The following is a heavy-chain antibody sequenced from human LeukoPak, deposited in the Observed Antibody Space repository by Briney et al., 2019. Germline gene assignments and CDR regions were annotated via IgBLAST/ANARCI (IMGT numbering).Heavy chain of an antibody. D-gene: IGHD3-22*01. V-gene: IGHV3-7*01. CDR2: IKQDGSEK. CDR3: ARAQNRPAVVIYYFDY. Sequence: GGSLRLSCAASGFTFSSYWMSWVRQAPGKGLEWVANIKQDGSEKYYVDSVKGRFTISRDNAKNSLYLQMNSLRAEDTAVYCCARAQNRPAVVIYYFDYWGQGTLVTVSS. CDR1: GFTFSSYW. J-gene: IGHJ4*02.